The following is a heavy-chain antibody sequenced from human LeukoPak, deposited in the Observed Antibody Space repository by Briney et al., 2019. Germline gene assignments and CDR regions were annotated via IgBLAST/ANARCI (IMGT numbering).Heavy chain of an antibody. V-gene: IGHV4-4*02. CDR2: IYHSGST. J-gene: IGHJ5*02. Sequence: SGTLSLTCAVSGGSISSSNWWSWVRQPPGKGLEWIGEIYHSGSTNYNPSLKSRVTISVDKSKNQFSLKLSSVTAADTAVYYCARDAAYPYCSSTSCYENWFAPWGQGTLVTVSS. CDR3: ARDAAYPYCSSTSCYENWFAP. CDR1: GGSISSSNW. D-gene: IGHD2-2*01.